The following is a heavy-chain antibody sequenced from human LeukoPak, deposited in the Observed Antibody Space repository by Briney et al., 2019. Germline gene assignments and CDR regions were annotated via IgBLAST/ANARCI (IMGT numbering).Heavy chain of an antibody. CDR3: ANDKEYASGSYPIES. V-gene: IGHV3-30*02. CDR2: ITYEGGYNQ. J-gene: IGHJ4*02. CDR1: GFIFSTYG. D-gene: IGHD3-10*01. Sequence: GGSLRLSCAASGFIFSTYGMHWVRQAPGKGLEWVSFITYEGGYNQYYAESVKGRFTISRDNSKNTLYLQMVSLRLEDADVYYCANDKEYASGSYPIESWGQGTPVTVSS.